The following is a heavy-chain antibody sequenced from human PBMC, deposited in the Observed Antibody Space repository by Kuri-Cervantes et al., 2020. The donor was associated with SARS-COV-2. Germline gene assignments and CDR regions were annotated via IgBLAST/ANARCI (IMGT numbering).Heavy chain of an antibody. CDR1: GFTFSNSD. CDR2: VSWNGSRT. V-gene: IGHV3-35*01. Sequence: GESLKISCAASGFTFSNSDMNWVHQAPGKGLEWVSGVSWNGSRTHYADSVKGRFTISRDTSKNTLYLQINSLRAEDTAVYYCARDHLPSYGDPPRSYFNYYMDVWGKGTTVTVSS. CDR3: ARDHLPSYGDPPRSYFNYYMDV. D-gene: IGHD4-17*01. J-gene: IGHJ6*03.